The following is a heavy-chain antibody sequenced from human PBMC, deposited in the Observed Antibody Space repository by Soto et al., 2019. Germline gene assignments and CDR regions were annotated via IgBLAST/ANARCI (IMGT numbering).Heavy chain of an antibody. V-gene: IGHV1-69*01. CDR3: ASGASRWYPYFFAS. J-gene: IGHJ4*02. CDR1: EGTFTSYA. Sequence: QAQVVQSGAEVRKPGASVKLSCKASEGTFTSYAIDWVRQAPGQGLEWMGGIIPYYNTLNYAQKFQDRVTITADDSTNTVYMELSSLRSDDTAVYFCASGASRWYPYFFASWAQGTLVTVSS. CDR2: IIPYYNTL. D-gene: IGHD6-13*01.